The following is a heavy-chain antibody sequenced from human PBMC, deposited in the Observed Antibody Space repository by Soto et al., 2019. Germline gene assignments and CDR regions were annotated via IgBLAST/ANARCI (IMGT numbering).Heavy chain of an antibody. Sequence: ASVKVSCKASGYTFISYAMHWVRQAPGQRLEWMGWINAGNGNTKYSQKFQGRDTISRDTSASTAYMELSSLRSEDTAVYYCARGWIYGDYDKNPDYWGQGTLVTVSS. V-gene: IGHV1-3*01. J-gene: IGHJ4*02. CDR1: GYTFISYA. D-gene: IGHD5-12*01. CDR2: INAGNGNT. CDR3: ARGWIYGDYDKNPDY.